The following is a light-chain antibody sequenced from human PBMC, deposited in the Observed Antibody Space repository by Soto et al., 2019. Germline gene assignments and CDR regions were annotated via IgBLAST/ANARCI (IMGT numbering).Light chain of an antibody. CDR2: GAS. J-gene: IGKJ2*01. Sequence: EIVLTQSPGTLSLSPGERATLSCRASQSVSSAYLAWYQQIPGQAPRLLIYGASSRATGIADRFSGSGSGTDFTLTISGLEPEDFAVYYCQQSGSSFYTWGQGTKLEIK. CDR1: QSVSSAY. CDR3: QQSGSSFYT. V-gene: IGKV3-20*01.